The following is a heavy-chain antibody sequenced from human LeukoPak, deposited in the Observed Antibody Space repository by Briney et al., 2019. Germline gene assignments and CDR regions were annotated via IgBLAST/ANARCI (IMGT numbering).Heavy chain of an antibody. CDR1: GGSISSGGYY. D-gene: IGHD3-3*01. CDR2: IYYSGST. CDR3: ARVGKNYDFWSAGYYYYYYMDV. V-gene: IGHV4-31*03. Sequence: SETLSLTCTVSGGSISSGGYYWSWIRQHPGKGLEWIGYIYYSGSTYYNPSLKSRVTISVDTSKNQFSLKLSSVTAADTAVYYCARVGKNYDFWSAGYYYYYYMDVWGKGTTVTVSS. J-gene: IGHJ6*03.